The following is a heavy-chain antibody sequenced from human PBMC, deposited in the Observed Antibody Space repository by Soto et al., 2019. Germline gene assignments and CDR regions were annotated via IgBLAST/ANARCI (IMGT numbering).Heavy chain of an antibody. V-gene: IGHV3-33*01. D-gene: IGHD3-10*01. CDR1: GFTFSSYG. Sequence: QVQLVESGGGVVQPVRSLRLSCAASGFTFSSYGMHWVRQAPGKGLEWVAVIWYDGSNKYYADSVKGRFTISRDNSKNTLYLQMNSLRAEDTAVYYCARGRGRGPSPYDYWGQGTLVTVSS. J-gene: IGHJ4*02. CDR3: ARGRGRGPSPYDY. CDR2: IWYDGSNK.